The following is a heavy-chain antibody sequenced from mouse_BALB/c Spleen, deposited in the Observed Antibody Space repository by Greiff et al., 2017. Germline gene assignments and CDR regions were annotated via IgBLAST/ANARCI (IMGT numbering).Heavy chain of an antibody. J-gene: IGHJ3*01. CDR1: GFDFSRYW. CDR3: ARPRYYGSSYWFAY. CDR2: INPDSSTI. Sequence: EVKLLESGGGLVQPGGSLKLSCAASGFDFSRYWMSWVRQAPGKGLEWIGEINPDSSTINYTPSLKDKFIISRDNAKNTLYLQMSKVRSEDTALYYGARPRYYGSSYWFAYWGQGTLVTVSA. V-gene: IGHV4-1*02. D-gene: IGHD1-1*01.